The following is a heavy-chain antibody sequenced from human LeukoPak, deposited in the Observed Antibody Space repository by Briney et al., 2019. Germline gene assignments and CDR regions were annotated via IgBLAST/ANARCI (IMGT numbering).Heavy chain of an antibody. J-gene: IGHJ3*02. CDR1: GYTFTTYY. Sequence: ASVKVSCKASGYTFTTYYMHWVRQAPGQGLEWMGIINPSGGVTSYAQKFQGRITMTRDTSTSTMYMELSSLRSEDTAVYHCARDEYYYDSRRAFDIWGQGTMVTVSS. V-gene: IGHV1-46*01. CDR2: INPSGGVT. CDR3: ARDEYYYDSRRAFDI. D-gene: IGHD3-22*01.